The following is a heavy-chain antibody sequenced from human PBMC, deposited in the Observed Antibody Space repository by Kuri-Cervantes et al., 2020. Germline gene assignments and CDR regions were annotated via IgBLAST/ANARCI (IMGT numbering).Heavy chain of an antibody. D-gene: IGHD3-22*01. J-gene: IGHJ6*03. V-gene: IGHV1-24*01. CDR1: GYILTELS. CDR3: ARDDRRYYYYYMDV. Sequence: ASVKVSCKVSGYILTELSIHWVRQAPGKGLEWMGSFDPHEAETIYAQKFQGRVTMIEDTSTETAFMELSSLRFEDTAVYYCARDDRRYYYYYMDVWGKGTTVTVSS. CDR2: FDPHEAET.